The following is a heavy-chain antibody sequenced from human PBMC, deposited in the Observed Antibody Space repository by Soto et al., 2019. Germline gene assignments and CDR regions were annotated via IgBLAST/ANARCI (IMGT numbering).Heavy chain of an antibody. V-gene: IGHV4-39*07. D-gene: IGHD4-17*01. J-gene: IGHJ4*02. Sequence: SETLSLTCTVSGGSISSSSYYWGWIRQPPGKGLEWIGSIYYSGSTYYNPSLKSRVTISVDTSKNQFSLKLSSVTAADTAVYYCFMGPYYGRHSPFDFSGQGTLVTVSS. CDR1: GGSISSSSYY. CDR3: FMGPYYGRHSPFDF. CDR2: IYYSGST.